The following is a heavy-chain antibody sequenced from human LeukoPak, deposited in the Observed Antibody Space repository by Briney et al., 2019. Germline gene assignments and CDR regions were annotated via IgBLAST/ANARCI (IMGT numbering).Heavy chain of an antibody. J-gene: IGHJ4*02. Sequence: RPGGSLRLSCAASGFTFSSFWMSWVRQAPGKGLEWVANIKQEGSEKYYVGSVKGRFTISRDDARNSLYLQMNSLRAEDTAVYFCARGFELDYWGQGTLVTVSS. CDR1: GFTFSSFW. V-gene: IGHV3-7*01. CDR3: ARGFELDY. CDR2: IKQEGSEK.